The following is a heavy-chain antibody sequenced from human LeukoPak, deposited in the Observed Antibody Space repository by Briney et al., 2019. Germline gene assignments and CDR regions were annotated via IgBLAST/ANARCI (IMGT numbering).Heavy chain of an antibody. CDR3: ARLIVIPGGIDV. V-gene: IGHV3-7*03. Sequence: PGGSLRLSCAASGFIFSSYWMSWVRQAPGKGLEWVANIKQDGSEKYCVDSVKGRFTISRDNAKNSLYLQMNSLRAEDTAVYYCARLIVIPGGIDVWGQGTTVTVSS. D-gene: IGHD2/OR15-2a*01. CDR1: GFIFSSYW. J-gene: IGHJ6*02. CDR2: IKQDGSEK.